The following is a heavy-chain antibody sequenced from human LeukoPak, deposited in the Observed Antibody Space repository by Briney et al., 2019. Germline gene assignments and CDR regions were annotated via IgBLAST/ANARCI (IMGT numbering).Heavy chain of an antibody. V-gene: IGHV3-21*01. CDR3: ARGLPFDY. CDR2: ISSSSSYI. Sequence: GGSLRLSCAASGFIFSAFEMNWVRQAPGKGLEWVSSISSSSSYIYYADSVKGRFTISRDNAKNSLYLQMNSLRAEDTAVYYCARGLPFDYWGQGTLVTVSS. J-gene: IGHJ4*02. CDR1: GFIFSAFE.